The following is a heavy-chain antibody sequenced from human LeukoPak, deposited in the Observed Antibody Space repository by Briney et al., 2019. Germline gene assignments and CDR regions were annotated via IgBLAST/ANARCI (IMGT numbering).Heavy chain of an antibody. CDR2: IYHSGST. D-gene: IGHD3/OR15-3a*01. V-gene: IGHV4-30-2*01. CDR3: TRHGNNFWTGYAVY. Sequence: PSQTLSLTCTVSGGSISSGDYYWSWIRQPPGKGLEWIGYIYHSGSTYYNPSLKSRVTISVDRSKNQFSLKLSSVTAADTAIYYCTRHGNNFWTGYAVYWGQGALVTVSS. CDR1: GGSISSGDYY. J-gene: IGHJ4*02.